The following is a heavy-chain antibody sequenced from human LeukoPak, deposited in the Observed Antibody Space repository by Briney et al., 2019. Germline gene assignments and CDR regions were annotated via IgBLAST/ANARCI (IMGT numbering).Heavy chain of an antibody. D-gene: IGHD3-16*02. V-gene: IGHV4-34*01. J-gene: IGHJ4*02. CDR3: ARGRGETRTYYDYVWGSYRLDY. CDR2: INHSGST. CDR1: GGSFSGYY. Sequence: SETLSLTCAVYGGSFSGYYWSWIRQPPGKGLEWIGEINHSGSTNYNPSLKSRVTTSVDTSKNQFSLKLSSVTAADTAVYYCARGRGETRTYYDYVWGSYRLDYWGQGTLVTVSS.